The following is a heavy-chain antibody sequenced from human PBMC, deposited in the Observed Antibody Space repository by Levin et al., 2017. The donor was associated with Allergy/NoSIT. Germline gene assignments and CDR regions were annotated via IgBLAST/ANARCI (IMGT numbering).Heavy chain of an antibody. J-gene: IGHJ4*02. CDR3: ARNRGYVTYDY. CDR1: GFRFSNYW. D-gene: IGHD6-13*01. V-gene: IGHV3-7*01. Sequence: GESLKISCAASGFRFSNYWMGWVRQAPGKGLEWVACINPDETVKYYVDSVKGRFTIFRDNGGNSGYLQMNSLRAEDTAVYYCARNRGYVTYDYWGQGTLVTVSS. CDR2: INPDETVK.